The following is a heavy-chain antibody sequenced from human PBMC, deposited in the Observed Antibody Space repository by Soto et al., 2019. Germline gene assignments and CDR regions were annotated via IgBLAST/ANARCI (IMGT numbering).Heavy chain of an antibody. Sequence: QVQLVQSGAEVKKPGSSVKVSCKASGGTFSSYAISWVRQAPGQGLEWMGGIIPIFGTANYAQKFQGRVTITADESTSTAYMELSSLRSEDTAVYYCAGGHIAATGSEGDYYDYYGMDVWGQGTTVTVSS. CDR1: GGTFSSYA. CDR2: IIPIFGTA. J-gene: IGHJ6*02. V-gene: IGHV1-69*12. CDR3: AGGHIAATGSEGDYYDYYGMDV. D-gene: IGHD6-13*01.